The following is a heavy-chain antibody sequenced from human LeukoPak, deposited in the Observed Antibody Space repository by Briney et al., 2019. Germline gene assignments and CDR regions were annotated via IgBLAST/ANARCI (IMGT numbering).Heavy chain of an antibody. Sequence: GSVKVSCKASGYTFTGYYMHWVRQAPGQGLEWMGWINPNSGGTNYAQKFQGRVTMTRDTSISTAYMELSRLRSDDTAVYYCARLWFREEDMDVWGKGTTVTVSS. J-gene: IGHJ6*03. CDR3: ARLWFREEDMDV. CDR2: INPNSGGT. V-gene: IGHV1-2*02. CDR1: GYTFTGYY. D-gene: IGHD3-10*01.